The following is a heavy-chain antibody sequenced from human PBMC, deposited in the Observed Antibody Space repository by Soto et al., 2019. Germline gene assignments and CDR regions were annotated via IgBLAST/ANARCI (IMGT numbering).Heavy chain of an antibody. CDR2: INAGNGNT. J-gene: IGHJ6*02. D-gene: IGHD3-3*01. V-gene: IGHV1-3*01. CDR3: ARAPQTSDYDFWSGYYHYYYYGMDV. Sequence: ASVKVSCKASGYTFTSYAMHWVRQAPGQRLEWMGWINAGNGNTKYSQKFQGRVTITRDTSASTAYMELSSLRSDDTAVYYCARAPQTSDYDFWSGYYHYYYYGMDVWGQGTTVTVSS. CDR1: GYTFTSYA.